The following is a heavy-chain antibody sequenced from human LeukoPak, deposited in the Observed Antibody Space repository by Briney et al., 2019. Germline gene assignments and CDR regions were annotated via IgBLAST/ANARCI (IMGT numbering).Heavy chain of an antibody. CDR2: ISAYNGNT. CDR3: ARNSKYSSSYDY. Sequence: ASVKVSCKASGGTFSSYGISWVRQAPGQGLEWMGWISAYNGNTNYAQKLQGRVTMTTDTSTSTAYMELRSLRSDDTAVYYCARNSKYSSSYDYWGQGTLVTVSS. V-gene: IGHV1-18*01. CDR1: GGTFSSYG. D-gene: IGHD6-6*01. J-gene: IGHJ4*02.